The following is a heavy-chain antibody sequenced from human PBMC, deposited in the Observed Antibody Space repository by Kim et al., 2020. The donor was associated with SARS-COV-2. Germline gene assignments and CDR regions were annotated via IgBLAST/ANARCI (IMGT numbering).Heavy chain of an antibody. CDR1: GFIFTDYY. CDR2: ISYTGGTI. V-gene: IGHV3-11*04. D-gene: IGHD6-13*01. J-gene: IGHJ4*02. CDR3: ARGGYTAPGMDC. Sequence: GGPLRLSCEASGFIFTDYYMIWIRQAPGKGLEWVSYISYTGGTIYYADSVKGRFTISRDNAKHSVSRHLTSLRADDTGVYDCARGGYTAPGMDCWGQGTLVTVSS.